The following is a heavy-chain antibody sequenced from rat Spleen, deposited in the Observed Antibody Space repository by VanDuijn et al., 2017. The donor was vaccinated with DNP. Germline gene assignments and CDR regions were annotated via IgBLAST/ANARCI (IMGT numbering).Heavy chain of an antibody. J-gene: IGHJ2*01. Sequence: QVQLKESGPGLLQPSQTLSLTCTVSGFSLVSYTVSWVRQPPGKGLEWIAAISSGGSTYYNSALKSRLSISRDTSKSQVCLKMNSLQTEDTAMYFCARYGGNSGYFDFWGQGVLVTVSS. D-gene: IGHD4-4*01. CDR3: ARYGGNSGYFDF. CDR2: ISSGGST. V-gene: IGHV2-6*01. CDR1: GFSLVSYT.